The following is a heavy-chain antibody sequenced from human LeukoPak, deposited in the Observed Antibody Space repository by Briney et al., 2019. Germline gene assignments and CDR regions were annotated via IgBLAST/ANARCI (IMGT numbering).Heavy chain of an antibody. D-gene: IGHD3-10*01. V-gene: IGHV4-59*12. CDR1: GASISSYY. CDR3: AREMEDKSFSFGELRKNYYYYMDV. CDR2: IYYSGST. Sequence: PSETLSLTCTVSGASISSYYWSWIRQPPGKGLEWIGSIYYSGSTYYNPSLKSRVTISVDTSKNQFSLKLSSVTAADTAVYYCAREMEDKSFSFGELRKNYYYYMDVWGKGTTVTVSS. J-gene: IGHJ6*03.